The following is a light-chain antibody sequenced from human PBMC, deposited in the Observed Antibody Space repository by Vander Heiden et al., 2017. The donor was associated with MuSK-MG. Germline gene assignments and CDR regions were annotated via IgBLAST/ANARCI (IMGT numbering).Light chain of an antibody. Sequence: QSVLTQPPSASGTPGQRVTISCFGSSSNIGSNTVNWYQKLPGTAPKLLIYSNNQRPSGVPARFSGSKSGTSASLAISGLQSEDEADYYCAAWDDSLNIYVFGTGTKVTVL. CDR1: SSNIGSNT. J-gene: IGLJ1*01. CDR3: AAWDDSLNIYV. CDR2: SNN. V-gene: IGLV1-44*01.